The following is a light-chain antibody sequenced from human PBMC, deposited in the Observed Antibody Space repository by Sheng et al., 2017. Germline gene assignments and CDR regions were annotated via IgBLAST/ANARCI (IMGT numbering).Light chain of an antibody. Sequence: EIVLTQSPGTLSLSPGERATLSCKASQSVSSSYLAWYQQKPGQAPRLLIYGASSRATGIPDRFSGSGSGTDFTLTISRLEPEVFAVYYCQQYGSSPRTFGQ. V-gene: IGKV3-20*01. J-gene: IGKJ1*01. CDR2: GAS. CDR1: QSVSSSY. CDR3: QQYGSSPRT.